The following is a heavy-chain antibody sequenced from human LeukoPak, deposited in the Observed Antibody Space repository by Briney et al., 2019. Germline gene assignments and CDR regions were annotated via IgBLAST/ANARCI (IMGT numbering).Heavy chain of an antibody. D-gene: IGHD5-24*01. CDR2: ISWNSGSI. J-gene: IGHJ4*02. CDR1: GFTFSSYS. CDR3: AKGDGYNGGFDY. Sequence: GGSLRLSCAASGFTFSSYSMNWVRQAPGKGLEWVSGISWNSGSIGYADSVKGRFTISRDNAKNSLYLQMNSLRAEDTALYYCAKGDGYNGGFDYWGQGTLVTVSS. V-gene: IGHV3-9*01.